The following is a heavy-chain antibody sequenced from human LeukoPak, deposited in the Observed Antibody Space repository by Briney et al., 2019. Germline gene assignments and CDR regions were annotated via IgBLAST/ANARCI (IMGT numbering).Heavy chain of an antibody. CDR3: AKQKRRRTGGAYGNIDV. V-gene: IGHV3-23*01. D-gene: IGHD2-8*02. CDR1: VFTFSIYA. J-gene: IGHJ6*03. CDR2: FSGSGGST. Sequence: PGGSLRLSCAASVFTFSIYAMSGGRQAPGKGLECVSDFSGSGGSTYNADSVKGRFPISRDNSKNTLYLQMKSHRVEDKAVYYCAKQKRRRTGGAYGNIDVWGKGTTVTVSS.